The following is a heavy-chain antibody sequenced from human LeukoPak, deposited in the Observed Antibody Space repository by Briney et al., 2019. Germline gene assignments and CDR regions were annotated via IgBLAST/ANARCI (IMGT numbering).Heavy chain of an antibody. V-gene: IGHV4-39*07. CDR3: ARDSIRVQTGTTP. J-gene: IGHJ5*02. CDR1: GGSMNINNYY. CDR2: IYYTGTT. D-gene: IGHD1-1*01. Sequence: SETLSLTCTVFGGSMNINNYYWAWIRQPPGKGLEWIGSIYYTGTTYYNPSLNYRVTISVDTSKNQFSLRLTSVTAADTAVYYCARDSIRVQTGTTPWGRGTLVTVSS.